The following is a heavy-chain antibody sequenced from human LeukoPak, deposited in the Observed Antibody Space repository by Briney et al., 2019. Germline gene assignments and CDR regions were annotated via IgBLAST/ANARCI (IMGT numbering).Heavy chain of an antibody. Sequence: GGSLRLSCTASGSTFGDYAMSWVRQAPGKGLEWVGFIRSKAYGGTTEYAASVKGRFTISRDDSKSIAYLQMNSLKTEDTAVYYCTRAARERGYSYGSFDYWGQGTLVTVSS. J-gene: IGHJ4*02. V-gene: IGHV3-49*04. D-gene: IGHD5-18*01. CDR3: TRAARERGYSYGSFDY. CDR2: IRSKAYGGTT. CDR1: GSTFGDYA.